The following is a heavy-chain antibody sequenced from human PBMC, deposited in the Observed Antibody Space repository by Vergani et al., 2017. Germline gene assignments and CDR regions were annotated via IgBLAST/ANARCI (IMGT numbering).Heavy chain of an antibody. CDR2: ISSSSSYI. CDR1: GFTFSSYS. V-gene: IGHV3-21*01. CDR3: ARDEITGTYNWFDP. Sequence: EVQLVESGGGLVQPGGSLRLSCAASGFTFSSYSMNWVRQAPGKGLEWVSSISSSSSYIYYADSVKGRFTISRDNAKNSLYLQMNSLRAEDTAVYYCARDEITGTYNWFDPWGQGTLVTVSS. D-gene: IGHD1-7*01. J-gene: IGHJ5*02.